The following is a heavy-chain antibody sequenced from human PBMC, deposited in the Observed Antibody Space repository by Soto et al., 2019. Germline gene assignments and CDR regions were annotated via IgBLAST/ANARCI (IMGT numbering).Heavy chain of an antibody. CDR2: INHIGGT. V-gene: IGHV4-34*01. CDR3: ARGRSLYCNEPFDY. D-gene: IGHD2-8*02. J-gene: IGHJ4*02. CDR1: GGSFSGYY. Sequence: SETLSLTCAFYGGSFSGYYWSWIRQPPGKGLGWIGEINHIGGTSYNPSLKSRVTISVDTSKNQFSLKLSSVTAADTAVYYCARGRSLYCNEPFDYWGQGTLVNVSS.